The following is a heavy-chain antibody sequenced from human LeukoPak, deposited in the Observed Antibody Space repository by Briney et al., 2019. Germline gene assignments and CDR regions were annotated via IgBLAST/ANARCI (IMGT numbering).Heavy chain of an antibody. D-gene: IGHD4-11*01. CDR1: GVTFSRYW. V-gene: IGHV3-7*03. CDR3: AKTYDYSTLGAFDI. Sequence: GGSLRLSCAVSGVTFSRYWMSWVRQAPGKGLEWVANIKQDGSEKYYVDSVTGRFTIFRDNANNSLYLQMNSLRAEDTAVYYCAKTYDYSTLGAFDIWGQGTMVTVSS. J-gene: IGHJ3*02. CDR2: IKQDGSEK.